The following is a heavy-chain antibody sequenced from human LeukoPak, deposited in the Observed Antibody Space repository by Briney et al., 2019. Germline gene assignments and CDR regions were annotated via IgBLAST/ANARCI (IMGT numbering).Heavy chain of an antibody. CDR2: INQDGSEN. J-gene: IGHJ4*02. CDR3: TKDMGLGSYSGGFDY. D-gene: IGHD1-26*01. CDR1: GFTFGNHW. V-gene: IGHV3-7*01. Sequence: GGSLRDSCVGSGFTFGNHWMSWVRQAPGKGLEWVANINQDGSENFYADSLRGRFTISRDNAMKSLFLQIDSLRAEDTAVYYCTKDMGLGSYSGGFDYWGQGTLVTVSS.